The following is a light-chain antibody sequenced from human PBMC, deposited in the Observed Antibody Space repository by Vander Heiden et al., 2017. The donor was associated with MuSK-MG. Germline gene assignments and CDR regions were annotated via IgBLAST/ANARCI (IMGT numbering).Light chain of an antibody. CDR2: EDN. J-gene: IGLJ3*02. CDR3: QSYDSSNQV. Sequence: FMLTQPHSVSASAVRTVPISRTRTSGSIASNYVQWYQQRPGSAPTTVIYEDNQRPSGVPDRFSGSIDTSSTSASLTISGLKTEDEAHYYCQSYDSSNQVFGGGTTLTVL. V-gene: IGLV6-57*03. CDR1: SGSIASNY.